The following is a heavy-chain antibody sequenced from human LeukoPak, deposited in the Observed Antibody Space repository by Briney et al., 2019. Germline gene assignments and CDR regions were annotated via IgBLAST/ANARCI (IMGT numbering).Heavy chain of an antibody. Sequence: KIGESLKISCKGSGYSFTSYWIGWVRQMPGKGLEWMGIIYPGDSDTRYSPSFQGQVTISADKSISTAYLQWSSLRASDTAMYYCARLADIPFYVSGSYSPDVFDIWGQGTMVTVSS. J-gene: IGHJ3*02. CDR3: ARLADIPFYVSGSYSPDVFDI. V-gene: IGHV5-51*01. D-gene: IGHD3-10*01. CDR1: GYSFTSYW. CDR2: IYPGDSDT.